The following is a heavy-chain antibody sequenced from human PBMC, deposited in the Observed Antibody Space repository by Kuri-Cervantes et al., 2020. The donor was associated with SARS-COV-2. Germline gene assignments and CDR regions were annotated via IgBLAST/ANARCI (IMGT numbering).Heavy chain of an antibody. V-gene: IGHV4-61*02. D-gene: IGHD3-16*02. J-gene: IGHJ4*02. CDR3: ASSRASMITLGGVIDNFDY. CDR1: GGSISSGSYY. CDR2: IYTSGST. Sequence: SETLSLTCTVSGGSISSGSYYWSWIRQPAGKGLEWIGRIYTSGSTNYNPSLKSRVTISVDTSKNQFSLKLSSVTAADTAVYYCASSRASMITLGGVIDNFDYWGQGTLVTVSS.